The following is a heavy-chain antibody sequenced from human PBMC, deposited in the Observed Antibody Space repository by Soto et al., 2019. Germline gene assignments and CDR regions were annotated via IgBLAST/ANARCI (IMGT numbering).Heavy chain of an antibody. D-gene: IGHD1-26*01. J-gene: IGHJ3*02. CDR1: GFSFSTYS. V-gene: IGHV3-21*01. CDR2: ISSSSNFI. CDR3: ARDATLVAFDI. Sequence: ESGGGLVKPGGSLRLSCAASGFSFSTYSMNWVRQAPGKGLEWVSSISSSSNFIYYADSVKGRFTISRDNAKNSLYLQMNSLRAEDTAVYYCARDATLVAFDIWGQGTMVTVSS.